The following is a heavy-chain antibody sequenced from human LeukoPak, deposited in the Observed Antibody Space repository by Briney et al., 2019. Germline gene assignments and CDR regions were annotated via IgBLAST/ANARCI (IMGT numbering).Heavy chain of an antibody. V-gene: IGHV3-30*02. CDR3: AKDTPPVLRFLEWFT. J-gene: IGHJ5*02. CDR1: GFTFSSYG. CDR2: IRYDGSNK. D-gene: IGHD3-3*01. Sequence: QSGGSLRLSCAASGFTFSSYGMHWVRQAPGKGLEWVAFIRYDGSNKYYADSVKGRFTISRDNSKNTLYLQMNSLRAEDTAVYYCAKDTPPVLRFLEWFTWGQGTLVTVSS.